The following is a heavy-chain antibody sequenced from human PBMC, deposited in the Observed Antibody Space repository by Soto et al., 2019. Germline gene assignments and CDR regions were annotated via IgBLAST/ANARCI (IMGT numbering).Heavy chain of an antibody. CDR3: ARINDYVWGSYPLVH. CDR1: GFSLSNARMG. D-gene: IGHD3-16*02. V-gene: IGHV2-26*01. J-gene: IGHJ5*02. Sequence: QVTLKESGPVLVKPTETLTLTCIVSGFSLSNARMGVSWIRQPPGKALEWLAHILSNDEKSYSRSLYSRLTISRDTSKSQVALTMTNMDPVDTATYYCARINDYVWGSYPLVHWGQGTLVTVSS. CDR2: ILSNDEK.